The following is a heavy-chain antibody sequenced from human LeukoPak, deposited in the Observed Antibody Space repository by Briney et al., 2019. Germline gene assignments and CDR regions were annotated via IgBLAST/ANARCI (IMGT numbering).Heavy chain of an antibody. V-gene: IGHV4-34*01. D-gene: IGHD6-25*01. CDR2: INRSGST. CDR1: GGSFSGYY. CDR3: ARGLKRHYYYYGMDV. J-gene: IGHJ6*02. Sequence: PSETLSLTCAVYGGSFSGYYWNWIRQPPGKGLEWIGEINRSGSTNYNPSLKSRVIISVETSKNHFSLKLSSAAAADTAVYYCARGLKRHYYYYGMDVWGQGTTVTVSS.